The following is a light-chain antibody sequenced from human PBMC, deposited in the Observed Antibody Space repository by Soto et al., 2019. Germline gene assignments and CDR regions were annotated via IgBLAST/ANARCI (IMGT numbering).Light chain of an antibody. Sequence: QSALTQPPSASGSPGQSVTISCTGTSSDVGGYNYVSWYQQHPGKVPKLMVYELNKRPSGVPDRFSGSKSGNTASLTVSGLQAEDEADYYCTSYAGGNHVFGTGTKLTVL. V-gene: IGLV2-8*01. CDR2: ELN. CDR3: TSYAGGNHV. J-gene: IGLJ1*01. CDR1: SSDVGGYNY.